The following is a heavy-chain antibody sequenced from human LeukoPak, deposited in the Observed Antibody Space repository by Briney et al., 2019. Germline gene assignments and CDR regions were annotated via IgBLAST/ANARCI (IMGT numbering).Heavy chain of an antibody. V-gene: IGHV3-30*04. J-gene: IGHJ5*02. CDR2: ISYDGSNK. D-gene: IGHD5-24*01. CDR1: GFTFSSYA. CDR3: ARGDNWEWLQYTNNWFDP. Sequence: GGSPRLSCAASGFTFSSYAMHWVRQAPGKGLEWVAVISYDGSNKYYADSVKGRFTISRDNSKNTLYLQMNSLRAEDTAVYYCARGDNWEWLQYTNNWFDPWGQGTLVTVSS.